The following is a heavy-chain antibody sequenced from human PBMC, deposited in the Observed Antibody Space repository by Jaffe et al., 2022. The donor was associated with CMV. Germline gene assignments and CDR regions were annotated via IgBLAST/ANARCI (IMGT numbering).Heavy chain of an antibody. Sequence: EVQLVESGGGLVQPGGSLRLSCSASGFTFSSYAMHWVRQAPGKGLEYVSAISSNGGSTYYADSVKGRFTISRDNSKNTLYLQMSSLRAEDTAVYYCVKDWWGSSGWYGASYYYYYMDVWGKGTTVTVSS. CDR1: GFTFSSYA. D-gene: IGHD6-19*01. J-gene: IGHJ6*03. CDR3: VKDWWGSSGWYGASYYYYYMDV. V-gene: IGHV3-64D*06. CDR2: ISSNGGST.